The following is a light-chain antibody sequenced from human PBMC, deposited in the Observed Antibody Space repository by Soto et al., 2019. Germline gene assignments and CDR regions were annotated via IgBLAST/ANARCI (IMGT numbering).Light chain of an antibody. CDR1: QSVSSY. Sequence: EIVLTQSPATLSLSPGERATLSCRASQSVSSYLAWYQQKPGQAPRLLIYDASNRATGIPARFSGSGSGTYFTLTIISLEPEYFAVYYCQQRSNWRTFGQGTKVEIK. J-gene: IGKJ1*01. V-gene: IGKV3-11*01. CDR3: QQRSNWRT. CDR2: DAS.